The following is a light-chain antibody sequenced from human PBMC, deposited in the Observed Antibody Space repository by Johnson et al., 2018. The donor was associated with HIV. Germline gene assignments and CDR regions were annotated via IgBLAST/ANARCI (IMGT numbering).Light chain of an antibody. CDR1: SSTIGNNY. V-gene: IGLV1-51*02. CDR2: ETN. J-gene: IGLJ1*01. CDR3: GSWDSSLSALYV. Sequence: QSLLTQPPSVSAAPGQKVTISCSGSSSTIGNNYVSWYQQFPGTAPKLLIYETNKRPSGIPDRFSGSKSGTSATLGITGLQPADEADYYCGSWDSSLSALYVFGTGTKVAVL.